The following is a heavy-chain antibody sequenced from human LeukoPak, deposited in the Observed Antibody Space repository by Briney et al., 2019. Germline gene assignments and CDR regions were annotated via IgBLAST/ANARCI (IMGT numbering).Heavy chain of an antibody. V-gene: IGHV4-34*01. J-gene: IGHJ4*02. CDR3: ARRVRSADYRLDY. CDR1: GGSFTIYS. Sequence: SSETLSLTCAVYGGSFTIYSWTWIRQPPGKSLEWVGEISPSGNTQYNPSLKSRVTISLDASKSQFYLKWNSVTAADTAVYYCARRVRSADYRLDYWGQGTLVTVSS. D-gene: IGHD4-11*01. CDR2: ISPSGNT.